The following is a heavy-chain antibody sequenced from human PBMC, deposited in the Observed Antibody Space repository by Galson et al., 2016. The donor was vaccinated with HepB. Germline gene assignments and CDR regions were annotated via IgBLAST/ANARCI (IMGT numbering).Heavy chain of an antibody. CDR1: GFSFSSYG. V-gene: IGHV3-33*06. CDR3: AKETSNWGQYYFDY. D-gene: IGHD3-16*01. J-gene: IGHJ4*02. Sequence: SLRLSCAASGFSFSSYGMHWVRQAPGKGLEWVAVIWHDGSNINYVDSVNGRFTISRDNYRNTLDLQMNSLRAEDTATHFCAKETSNWGQYYFDYWGQGTRVTVSS. CDR2: IWHDGSNI.